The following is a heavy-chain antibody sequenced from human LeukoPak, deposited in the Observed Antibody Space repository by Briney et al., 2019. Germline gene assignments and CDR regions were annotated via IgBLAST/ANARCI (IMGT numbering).Heavy chain of an antibody. Sequence: GGSLRLSCAASGFSIDDYAMHWVRQAPGKGLEWVSGISWNSGSIGYADSVKGRFTISRDNSKNTLHLQMNNVRAEDTALYYCMKLPTMIIVIDTDFEYWGQGAQVTVSS. CDR1: GFSIDDYA. CDR3: MKLPTMIIVIDTDFEY. V-gene: IGHV3-9*01. D-gene: IGHD2-21*01. CDR2: ISWNSGSI. J-gene: IGHJ4*02.